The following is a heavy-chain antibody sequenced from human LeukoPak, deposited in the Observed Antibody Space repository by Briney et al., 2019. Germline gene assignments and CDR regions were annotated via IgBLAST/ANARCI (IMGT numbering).Heavy chain of an antibody. Sequence: PGGSLRLSCAASGFTFSSYAMSWVRQAPGKGLEWVSAISRSGGSTYYADSVKGRFTISRDNSKNTLYLQMNSLRAEDTAVYYCAKDRGWRTMVRGNLDYWGQGTLVTVSS. V-gene: IGHV3-23*01. D-gene: IGHD3-10*01. CDR2: ISRSGGST. CDR3: AKDRGWRTMVRGNLDY. CDR1: GFTFSSYA. J-gene: IGHJ4*02.